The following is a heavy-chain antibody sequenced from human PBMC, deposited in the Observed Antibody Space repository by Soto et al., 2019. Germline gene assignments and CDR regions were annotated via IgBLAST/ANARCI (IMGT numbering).Heavy chain of an antibody. J-gene: IGHJ6*02. D-gene: IGHD4-17*01. V-gene: IGHV3-30*18. CDR3: AKEGSFYGDYSFYYYGMDV. Sequence: PGGSLRLSCAASGFTFSSYGMHWVRQAPGKGLEWVAVISYDGSNKYYADSVKGRFTISRDNSKNTLYLQMNSLRAEDTAVYYCAKEGSFYGDYSFYYYGMDVWGQGTTVTVSS. CDR1: GFTFSSYG. CDR2: ISYDGSNK.